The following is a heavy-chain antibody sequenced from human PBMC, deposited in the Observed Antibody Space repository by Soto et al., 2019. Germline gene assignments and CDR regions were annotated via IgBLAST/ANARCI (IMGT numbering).Heavy chain of an antibody. Sequence: PGGSLRLSCAASGFTFSSYGMHWVRQAPGKGLEWVAVISYDGSNKYYADSVKGRFTISRDNSKNTLYLQMNSLRAEDTAVYYCAKDHSGYCSSTSCYSPLDVWGKGTTVTVSS. V-gene: IGHV3-30*18. J-gene: IGHJ6*04. CDR1: GFTFSSYG. CDR3: AKDHSGYCSSTSCYSPLDV. CDR2: ISYDGSNK. D-gene: IGHD2-2*02.